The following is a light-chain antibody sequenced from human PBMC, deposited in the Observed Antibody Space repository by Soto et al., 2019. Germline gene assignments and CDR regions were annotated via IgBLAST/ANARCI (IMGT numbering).Light chain of an antibody. CDR2: EVS. J-gene: IGLJ3*02. V-gene: IGLV2-14*01. Sequence: QSVLTQPASVSGSPGQSIIISCTGTSSDVGGYEYVSWYQQYPGKAPKLIIFEVSNRPSGISNRFSGSKSGNTASLTISGRRAEDEADYYCTSYTSSNIPVFGGGTKLTVL. CDR1: SSDVGGYEY. CDR3: TSYTSSNIPV.